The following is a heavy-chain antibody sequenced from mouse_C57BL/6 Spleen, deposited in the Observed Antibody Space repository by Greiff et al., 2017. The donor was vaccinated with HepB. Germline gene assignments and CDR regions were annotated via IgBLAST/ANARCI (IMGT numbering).Heavy chain of an antibody. Sequence: EVKLMESGPGLVKPSQSLSLTCSVTGYSITSGYYWNWIRQFPGNKLEWMGYISYDGSNNYNPSLKNRISITRDTSKNQFFLKLNSVTTEDTATYYCARVGSTGTDYYWYFDVWGTGPTVTVSS. V-gene: IGHV3-6*01. CDR1: GYSITSGYY. D-gene: IGHD4-1*02. CDR3: ARVGSTGTDYYWYFDV. J-gene: IGHJ1*03. CDR2: ISYDGSN.